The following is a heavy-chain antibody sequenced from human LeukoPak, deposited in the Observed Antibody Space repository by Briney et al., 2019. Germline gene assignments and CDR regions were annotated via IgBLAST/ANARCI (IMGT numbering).Heavy chain of an antibody. CDR3: AREKRVGWFGELLVPKKPGGSSHYYMDV. CDR2: INPNSGGT. J-gene: IGHJ6*03. V-gene: IGHV1-2*02. CDR1: GYTFTGYY. D-gene: IGHD3-10*01. Sequence: ASVKVSCKASGYTFTGYYMHWVRQAPGQGLEWMGWINPNSGGTNYAQKFQGRVTMTRDTSISTAYMELSRLRSDDTAVYYCAREKRVGWFGELLVPKKPGGSSHYYMDVWGKGTTVTVSS.